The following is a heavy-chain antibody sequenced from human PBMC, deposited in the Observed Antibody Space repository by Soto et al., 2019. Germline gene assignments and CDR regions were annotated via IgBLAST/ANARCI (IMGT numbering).Heavy chain of an antibody. J-gene: IGHJ4*02. CDR1: GFTFSHYG. V-gene: IGHV3-30*03. CDR2: ILHDGSNK. CDR3: ARDRDSSGYYLDS. Sequence: GGSLRLSCAASGFTFSHYGMHWVRQAPGKGLEWVAVILHDGSNKYYGDSVKGRFTVSRDNSNNTLYLQMNSMRVGDTAVYYCARDRDSSGYYLDSWGQGTLVTVSS. D-gene: IGHD3-22*01.